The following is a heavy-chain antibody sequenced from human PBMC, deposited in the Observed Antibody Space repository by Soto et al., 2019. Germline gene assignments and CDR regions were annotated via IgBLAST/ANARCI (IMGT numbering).Heavy chain of an antibody. V-gene: IGHV1-69*02. Sequence: QVQLVQSGAELKKPGSSVKVSCKASGDTFSFYTINWVRQAPGLGLEWMGRVNPILSMSNYAQKFQGRVTMTAEKSTSTAYMELRSLRSEDTAFYYCATSYGSGYRAFDYWGQGALVTVSS. CDR2: VNPILSMS. CDR1: GDTFSFYT. J-gene: IGHJ4*02. D-gene: IGHD3-10*01. CDR3: ATSYGSGYRAFDY.